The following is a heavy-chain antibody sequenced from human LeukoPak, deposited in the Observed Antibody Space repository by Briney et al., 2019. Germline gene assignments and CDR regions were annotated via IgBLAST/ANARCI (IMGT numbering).Heavy chain of an antibody. CDR1: GFTFSTYG. J-gene: IGHJ6*02. CDR3: ARDREEKARIGGMDV. Sequence: GGSLRLSCAASGFTFSTYGMSWVRQAPGKGLEWVAIIGGSGETTIYGDSVKGRLTISRDNSKNTVYLQMNSLRAEDTATYYCARDREEKARIGGMDVWGQGTTVIVSS. CDR2: IGGSGETT. D-gene: IGHD3-16*01. V-gene: IGHV3-23*01.